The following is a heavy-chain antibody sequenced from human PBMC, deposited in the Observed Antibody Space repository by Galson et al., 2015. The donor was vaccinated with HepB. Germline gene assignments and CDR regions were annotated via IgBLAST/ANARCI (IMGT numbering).Heavy chain of an antibody. J-gene: IGHJ6*04. D-gene: IGHD2-21*02. CDR1: GFSFSTYA. CDR2: ISQIGAYT. CDR3: TRWDCGSDRNRCYEGV. Sequence: LRLSCAASGFSFSTYAMHWVRQAPGKGLEYVSSISQIGAYTYYGNSVRGRFTISRVNSENTLYLHVGSLTAEDTAVYYCTRWDCGSDRNRCYEGVWGKGTTVTVSS. V-gene: IGHV3-64*01.